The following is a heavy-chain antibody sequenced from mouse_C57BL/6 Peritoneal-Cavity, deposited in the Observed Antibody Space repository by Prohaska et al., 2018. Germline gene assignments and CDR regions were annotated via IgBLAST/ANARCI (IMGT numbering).Heavy chain of an antibody. V-gene: IGHV1-64*01. CDR1: GYTFTSYW. J-gene: IGHJ1*03. D-gene: IGHD1-1*01. CDR2: IHPNSGST. Sequence: LKLSCKASGYTFTSYWMHWVKQRPGQGLEWIGMIHPNSGSTNYNEKFKSKATLTVDKSSSTAYMQLSSLTSEDSAVYCSGRKGSSTWYFDVWGTGTTVTVSS. CDR3: GRKGSSTWYFDV.